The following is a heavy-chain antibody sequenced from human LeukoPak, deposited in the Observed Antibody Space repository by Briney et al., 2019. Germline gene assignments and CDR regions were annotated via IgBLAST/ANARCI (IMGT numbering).Heavy chain of an antibody. J-gene: IGHJ6*02. CDR1: GFTFSSYA. Sequence: RGSLRLSCVPSGFTFSSYAMIWVRQAPGKGLEWVSAISGSGGSTYYADSVKGRFTISRDNSKNTLYLQMNSLRAEDTAIYYCTYMVRGVNGGMDVWGQGTTVTVSS. CDR2: ISGSGGST. V-gene: IGHV3-23*01. CDR3: TYMVRGVNGGMDV. D-gene: IGHD3-10*01.